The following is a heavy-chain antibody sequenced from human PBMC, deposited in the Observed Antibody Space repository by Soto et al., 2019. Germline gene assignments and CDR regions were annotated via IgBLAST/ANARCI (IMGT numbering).Heavy chain of an antibody. J-gene: IGHJ6*02. CDR3: ARATRSPTFQVPTYYYYYGMDV. CDR1: GFTFSSYA. Sequence: QVQLVESGGGVVQPGRSLRLSCAASGFTFSSYAMHWVRQAPGKGLEWVAVIAYDGSNKYYADSVKGRFIISRDNSKNPLYLQMNSLSAEDTAVYYCARATRSPTFQVPTYYYYYGMDVWGQGTTVTVSS. V-gene: IGHV3-30-3*01. D-gene: IGHD1-1*01. CDR2: IAYDGSNK.